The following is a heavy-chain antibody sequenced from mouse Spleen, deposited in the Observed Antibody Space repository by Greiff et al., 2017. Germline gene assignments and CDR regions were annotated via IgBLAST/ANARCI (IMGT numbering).Heavy chain of an antibody. CDR3: TLYYSTWFAY. J-gene: IGHJ3*01. D-gene: IGHD2-5*01. CDR2: IDPENGDT. CDR1: GFNIKDDY. Sequence: VQLQQSGAELVRPGASVKLSCTASGFNIKDDYMHWVKQRPEQGLEWIGWIDPENGDTEYASKFQGKATITADTSSNTAYLQLSSLTSEDTAVYYCTLYYSTWFAYWGQGTLVTVSA. V-gene: IGHV14-4*01.